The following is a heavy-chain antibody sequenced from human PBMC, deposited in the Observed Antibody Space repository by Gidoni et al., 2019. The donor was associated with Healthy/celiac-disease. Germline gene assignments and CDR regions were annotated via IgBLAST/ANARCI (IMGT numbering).Heavy chain of an antibody. D-gene: IGHD6-19*01. J-gene: IGHJ4*02. CDR2: ISSSSSTI. CDR1: GFTFGSYS. Sequence: EVQLVESGGGLVQPGGSLRLSCAASGFTFGSYSMNWVRQAPGKGLEWVSYISSSSSTIYYADSVKGRFTISRDNAKNSLYLQMNSLRAEDTAVYYCARVGSVAGTYFDYWGQGTLVTVSS. V-gene: IGHV3-48*01. CDR3: ARVGSVAGTYFDY.